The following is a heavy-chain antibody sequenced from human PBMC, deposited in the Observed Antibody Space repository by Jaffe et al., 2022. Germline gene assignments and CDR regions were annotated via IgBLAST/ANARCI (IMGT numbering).Heavy chain of an antibody. CDR3: ARANPLGLAFDI. V-gene: IGHV3-21*01. Sequence: EVQLVESGGGLVKPGGSLRLSCAASGFTFSSYSMNWVRQAPGKGLEWVSSISSSSSYIYYADSVKGRFTISRDNAKNSLYLQMNSLRAEDTAVYYCARANPLGLAFDIWGQGTMVTVSS. D-gene: IGHD6-13*01. CDR2: ISSSSSYI. CDR1: GFTFSSYS. J-gene: IGHJ3*02.